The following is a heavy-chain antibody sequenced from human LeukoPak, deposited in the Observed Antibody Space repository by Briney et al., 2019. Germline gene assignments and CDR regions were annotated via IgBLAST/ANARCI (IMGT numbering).Heavy chain of an antibody. V-gene: IGHV3-21*01. CDR2: ISSSSSYI. J-gene: IGHJ6*03. Sequence: PGGSLRLSCAASGFTFSSYSMNWVRQAPGKGLEWVSSISSSSSYIYYADSVKGRFTISRGNAKNSLYLQMNSLRAEDTAVYYCARDPYSGSYGNYYYYFMDVWGKGTTVTISS. CDR3: ARDPYSGSYGNYYYYFMDV. D-gene: IGHD1-26*01. CDR1: GFTFSSYS.